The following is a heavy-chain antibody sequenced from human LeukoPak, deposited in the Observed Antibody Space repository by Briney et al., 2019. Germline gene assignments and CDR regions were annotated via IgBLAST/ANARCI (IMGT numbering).Heavy chain of an antibody. D-gene: IGHD4-11*01. CDR2: IHGDGSTT. Sequence: GGSLRLSCAASGFTFTNYWMHWVRQAPGKGLVWVSRIHGDGSTTNYADFVKGRFTISRDNAKNTLYLQMNSLRAEDTAVYYCARVSRDFYSNYYYYYGMDVWGQGTTVTVS. V-gene: IGHV3-74*01. CDR3: ARVSRDFYSNYYYYYGMDV. CDR1: GFTFTNYW. J-gene: IGHJ6*02.